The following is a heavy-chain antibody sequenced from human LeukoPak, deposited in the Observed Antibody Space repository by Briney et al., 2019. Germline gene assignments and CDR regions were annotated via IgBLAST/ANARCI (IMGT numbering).Heavy chain of an antibody. J-gene: IGHJ4*02. CDR3: ARPGIAATGAFDC. Sequence: PSETLSLTCTVSGGSISNYYWTWIRQPPGKGLEWVGHISDSGSANYNPSLKSRVTISGDTSKNQVSLNLGSVTAADTAVYFCARPGIAATGAFDCWGQGTLVTVSS. V-gene: IGHV4-59*01. CDR1: GGSISNYY. CDR2: ISDSGSA. D-gene: IGHD6-13*01.